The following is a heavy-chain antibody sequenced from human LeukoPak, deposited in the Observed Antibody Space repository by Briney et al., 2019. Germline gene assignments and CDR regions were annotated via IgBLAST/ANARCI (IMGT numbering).Heavy chain of an antibody. J-gene: IGHJ4*02. CDR2: IIPIFGTA. V-gene: IGHV1-69*13. CDR1: GGTFSSYA. Sequence: SVKVSCKASGGTFSSYAISWVRQAPGQGLEWMGGIIPIFGTANYAQKFQGRVTITADESPRTAYMELSSLRSEDTAVYYCARGLGCSGGSCYSEPFDYWGQGTLVTVSS. D-gene: IGHD2-15*01. CDR3: ARGLGCSGGSCYSEPFDY.